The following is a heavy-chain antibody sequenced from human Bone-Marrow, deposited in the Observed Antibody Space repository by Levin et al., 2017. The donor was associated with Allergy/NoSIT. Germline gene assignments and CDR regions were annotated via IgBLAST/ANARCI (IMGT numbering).Heavy chain of an antibody. J-gene: IGHJ4*02. Sequence: SCVASAFTFRRYGMHWVRQPPGKGLEWVGYVSNDGSYKYYGDPVKGRFTISRDNSKNTLYLQMNSLRPEDTAVYYCAKDGGSSGDEEIDSWGQGTLATVSS. CDR2: VSNDGSYK. D-gene: IGHD3-22*01. CDR3: AKDGGSSGDEEIDS. V-gene: IGHV3-30*18. CDR1: AFTFRRYG.